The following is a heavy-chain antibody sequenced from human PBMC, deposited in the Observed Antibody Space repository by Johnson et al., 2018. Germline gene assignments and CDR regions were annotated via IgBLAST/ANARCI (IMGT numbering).Heavy chain of an antibody. Sequence: QVQLVQSGGGVVQPGRSLRLSCATAGFMFNFYGMHWVRQAPGKGPEWVAVIWYDGSNKFDGESVKGRFSISRDNSKNTLYLKRNSLSDEDTAVYSCARGYYDDAFDIWCQGTMVTVSS. V-gene: IGHV3-33*01. CDR3: ARGYYDDAFDI. D-gene: IGHD3-22*01. CDR1: GFMFNFYG. CDR2: IWYDGSNK. J-gene: IGHJ3*02.